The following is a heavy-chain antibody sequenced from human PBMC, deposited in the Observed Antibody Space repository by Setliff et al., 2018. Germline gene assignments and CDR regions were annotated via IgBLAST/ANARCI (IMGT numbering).Heavy chain of an antibody. J-gene: IGHJ6*03. CDR2: IIPTVDIA. Sequence: SVKVSCKASGGTFSNYAISWVRQAPGQWLEWMGGIIPTVDIANYAQKIQGRLTITADQSTTTVYMELSSLRFDDTALYYCARGPSPTVTPSRLIYFYHMDVWGTGTTVTVSS. CDR1: GGTFSNYA. CDR3: ARGPSPTVTPSRLIYFYHMDV. V-gene: IGHV1-69*10. D-gene: IGHD4-17*01.